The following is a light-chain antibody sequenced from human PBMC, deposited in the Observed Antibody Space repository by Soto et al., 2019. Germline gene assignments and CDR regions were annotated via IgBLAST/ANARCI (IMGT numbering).Light chain of an antibody. Sequence: DIQMTQSPSSLSASVGDRVTITCRASQSISNHLNWYQRKPGQAPKLLIYAASSLQSGVPSRFSGSGSETDFTLTISSLQPEDFAPYYCPQSHTPPLFTFGPGTKVDLK. CDR1: QSISNH. V-gene: IGKV1-39*01. CDR3: PQSHTPPLFT. CDR2: AAS. J-gene: IGKJ3*01.